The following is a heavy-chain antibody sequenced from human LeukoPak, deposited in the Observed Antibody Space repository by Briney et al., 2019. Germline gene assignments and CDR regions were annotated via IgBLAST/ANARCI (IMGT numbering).Heavy chain of an antibody. CDR3: ARESIAVAGHIDY. CDR2: IRSSGSTR. Sequence: GGPLRLSCTASGFSFSGYERSWVRQAPGKGLEWVSYIRSSGSTRYYADSVKGRFTISRDNAKNSLYLQMNSLRAEDTAVYYCARESIAVAGHIDYWGQGTLVIVSS. D-gene: IGHD6-19*01. V-gene: IGHV3-48*03. J-gene: IGHJ4*02. CDR1: GFSFSGYE.